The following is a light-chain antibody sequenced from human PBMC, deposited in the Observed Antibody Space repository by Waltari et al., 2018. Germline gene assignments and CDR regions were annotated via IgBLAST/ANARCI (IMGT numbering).Light chain of an antibody. V-gene: IGLV1-40*01. Sequence: QPVLRQPPSVSGAPGQRVTISCLGTDPNPGVGYDVPWYQKLPGSAHKLVIFGNTNRPSGVPDRFSGSKTGNSASLAIAGLQAEDEAEYYCQSYDSSLSGDVFGPGTTVSVL. CDR1: DPNPGVGYD. CDR2: GNT. J-gene: IGLJ1*01. CDR3: QSYDSSLSGDV.